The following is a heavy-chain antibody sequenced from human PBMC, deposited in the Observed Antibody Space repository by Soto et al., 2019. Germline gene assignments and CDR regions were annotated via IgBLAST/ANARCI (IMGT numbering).Heavy chain of an antibody. CDR3: ARTMTTVTSSWFDP. CDR1: GGSFSGYY. J-gene: IGHJ5*02. Sequence: SETLSLTCAVYGGSFSGYYWSWIRQPPGKGLEWIGEINHSGSTNYNPSLKSRVTISVDTSKNQFSLKLSSVTAADTAVYYCARTMTTVTSSWFDPWGQGTLVTVSS. D-gene: IGHD4-17*01. V-gene: IGHV4-34*01. CDR2: INHSGST.